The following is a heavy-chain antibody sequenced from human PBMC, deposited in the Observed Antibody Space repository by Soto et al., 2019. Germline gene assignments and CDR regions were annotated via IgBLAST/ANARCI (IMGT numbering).Heavy chain of an antibody. CDR1: GGTFSSYT. J-gene: IGHJ3*02. D-gene: IGHD3-10*01. CDR3: ARGRITMVRGVISYDAFDI. CDR2: IIPILGIA. V-gene: IGHV1-69*02. Sequence: ASVKVSCKASGGTFSSYTISWVRQAPGQGLEWMGRIIPILGIANYAQKFKGRVTITADKSTSTAYMELSSLRFEDMAVYYCARGRITMVRGVISYDAFDIWGQGTMVTVSS.